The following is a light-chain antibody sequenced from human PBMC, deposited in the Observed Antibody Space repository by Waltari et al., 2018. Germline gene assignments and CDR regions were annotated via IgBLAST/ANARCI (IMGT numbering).Light chain of an antibody. Sequence: QSALTQPASVSGSPGQSITISCTGTTSDVGGYNYVSWYQQHPGKAPKLMIFAVTNRPSGVSNRFSGSKSGNTASLTISGLQAEDEADYYCSSYVSSSTLVFGGGTKVTVL. V-gene: IGLV2-14*01. CDR2: AVT. CDR1: TSDVGGYNY. CDR3: SSYVSSSTLV. J-gene: IGLJ3*02.